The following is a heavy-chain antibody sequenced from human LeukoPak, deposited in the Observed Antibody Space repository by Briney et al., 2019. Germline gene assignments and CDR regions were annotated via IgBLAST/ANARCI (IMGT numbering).Heavy chain of an antibody. CDR1: GYSISSGYY. CDR3: ASSVETTTFDY. V-gene: IGHV4-38-2*02. Sequence: SETLSLTCTVSGYSISSGYYWGWIRQPPGKGLEWIGSIYHSGSTYYNPSLKSRVTMSVDTSKNQFSLKLSSVTAADTAVYYCASSVETTTFDYWGQGTLVTVSS. D-gene: IGHD1-1*01. CDR2: IYHSGST. J-gene: IGHJ4*02.